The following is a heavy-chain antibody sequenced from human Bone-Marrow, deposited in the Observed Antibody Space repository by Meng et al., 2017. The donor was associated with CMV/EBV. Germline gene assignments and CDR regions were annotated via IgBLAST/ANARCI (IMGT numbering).Heavy chain of an antibody. CDR1: GGSISSYY. J-gene: IGHJ6*02. D-gene: IGHD6-19*01. CDR3: ARGSSGWDYYYYYGMDG. V-gene: IGHV4-59*01. CDR2: IYYSGST. Sequence: SETLSLTCTVSGGSISSYYWSWIRQPPGKGLEWIGYIYYSGSTNYNPSLKSRVTISVDTSKNQFSLKLSSVTAADTAVYYCARGSSGWDYYYYYGMDGWGQGTTVTFSS.